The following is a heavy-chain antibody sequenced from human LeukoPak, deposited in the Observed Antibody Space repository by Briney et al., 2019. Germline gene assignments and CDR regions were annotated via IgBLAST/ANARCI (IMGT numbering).Heavy chain of an antibody. CDR1: GFTFSSYS. CDR2: ISSSGSTI. J-gene: IGHJ4*02. Sequence: GGSLRLSCAASGFTFSSYSMNWVRQAPGKGLEWVSYISSSGSTIYYADSVKGRFTISRDNAKNSLYLQMNSLRAEDTAVYYCARVRRAAASGRHFDYWGQGTLVTVSS. CDR3: ARVRRAAASGRHFDY. D-gene: IGHD6-13*01. V-gene: IGHV3-48*04.